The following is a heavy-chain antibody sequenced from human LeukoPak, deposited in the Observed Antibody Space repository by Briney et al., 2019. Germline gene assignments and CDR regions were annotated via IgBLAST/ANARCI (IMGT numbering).Heavy chain of an antibody. CDR1: GFTFSSYS. Sequence: GGSLRLSCAASGFTFSSYSMNWVRQAPGKGLEWVSYISSSSSTIYYADSVKGRFTISRDNSKNTLYLQMNSLRAEDTAVYYCAKSYDSSGYYYEPDYWGQGTLVTVSS. V-gene: IGHV3-48*01. J-gene: IGHJ4*02. D-gene: IGHD3-22*01. CDR2: ISSSSSTI. CDR3: AKSYDSSGYYYEPDY.